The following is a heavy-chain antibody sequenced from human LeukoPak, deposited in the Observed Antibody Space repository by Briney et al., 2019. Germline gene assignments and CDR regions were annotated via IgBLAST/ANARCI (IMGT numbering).Heavy chain of an antibody. D-gene: IGHD2-8*01. V-gene: IGHV1-2*02. CDR2: INPNSGGT. CDR1: GYTFTGYY. Sequence: ASVKVSCKASGYTFTGYYMHWVRQAPGQGLEWMGWINPNSGGTNYAQKFQGRVTMTRDTSISTAYMELSRLRSDDTAVYYCARGYCTNGVCYTSVDYWGQGTLVTVSS. J-gene: IGHJ4*02. CDR3: ARGYCTNGVCYTSVDY.